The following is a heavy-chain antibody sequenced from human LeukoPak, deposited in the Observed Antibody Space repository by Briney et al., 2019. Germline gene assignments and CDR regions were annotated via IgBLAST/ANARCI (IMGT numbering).Heavy chain of an antibody. CDR1: GYSFTSYW. V-gene: IGHV5-51*01. Sequence: GESLKISCKGSGYSFTSYWIGWVRQMPGKGLEWMGIIYPGDSDTRYSPSFQGQVTISAVKSISTAYLQWSSLKASDTAMYYCARSLYSSYYYYGMDVWGQGTTVTVSS. D-gene: IGHD4-11*01. CDR3: ARSLYSSYYYYGMDV. CDR2: IYPGDSDT. J-gene: IGHJ6*02.